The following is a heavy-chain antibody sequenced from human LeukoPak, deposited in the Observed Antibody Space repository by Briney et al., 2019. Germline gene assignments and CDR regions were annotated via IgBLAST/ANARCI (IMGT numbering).Heavy chain of an antibody. CDR2: IYSGGSGGRT. Sequence: GGSLRLSCAASGFSFSNYWMHWVRQAPGKGLEWVSVIYSGGSGGRTYYADSVKGRFTVSRDNSKNTLYLQMNSLRAEDTAVYYCARVFYGSGSLYYYYYYMDVWGKGTTVTISS. CDR1: GFSFSNYW. CDR3: ARVFYGSGSLYYYYYYMDV. V-gene: IGHV3-53*01. J-gene: IGHJ6*03. D-gene: IGHD3-10*01.